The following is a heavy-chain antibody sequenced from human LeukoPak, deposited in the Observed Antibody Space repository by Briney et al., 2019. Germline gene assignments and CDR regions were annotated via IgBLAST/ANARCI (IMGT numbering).Heavy chain of an antibody. J-gene: IGHJ4*02. CDR1: GGSISSSSYY. Sequence: KSSETLSLTCTVSGGSISSSSYYWGWIRQPPGKGLEWIGTIYYSGNTYYNPSLKSRVTISVDTSKNQFSLKLSSVTAADTAMYYCARGPVRLARPYDYWGQGTLVTVSS. CDR2: IYYSGNT. D-gene: IGHD3-9*01. V-gene: IGHV4-39*01. CDR3: ARGPVRLARPYDY.